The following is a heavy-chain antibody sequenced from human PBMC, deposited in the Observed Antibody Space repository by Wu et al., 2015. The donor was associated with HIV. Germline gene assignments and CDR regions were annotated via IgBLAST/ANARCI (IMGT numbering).Heavy chain of an antibody. D-gene: IGHD5-12*01. CDR3: ATAGRVATIYYYYGMDV. CDR2: IIPIFGTA. CDR1: GGTLSSYA. Sequence: QVQLVQSGAEVKKPGSSVKVSCKASGGTLSSYAISWVRQAPGQGLEWMGGIIPIFGTANYAQKFQGRVTITTDESTSTAYMELSSLRSEDTAVYYCATAGRVATIYYYYGMDVWGQGTTVTVSS. V-gene: IGHV1-69*05. J-gene: IGHJ6*02.